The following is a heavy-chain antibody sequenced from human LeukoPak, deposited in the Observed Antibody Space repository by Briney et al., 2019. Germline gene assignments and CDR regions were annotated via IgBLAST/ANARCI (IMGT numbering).Heavy chain of an antibody. CDR1: GFTFSSYT. V-gene: IGHV3-23*01. CDR3: AKNPGGYDYRFDY. Sequence: GGSLRLSCAASGFTFSSYTMSWVRQAPGKGLEWVSAISGSGGSTYYADSVKGRFTISRDNSKNTLYLQMNSLRAEDTAVYYCAKNPGGYDYRFDYWGQGTLVTVSS. CDR2: ISGSGGST. J-gene: IGHJ4*02. D-gene: IGHD5-12*01.